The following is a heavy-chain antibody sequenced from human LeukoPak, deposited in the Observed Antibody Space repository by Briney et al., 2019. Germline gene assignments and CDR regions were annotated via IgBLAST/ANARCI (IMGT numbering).Heavy chain of an antibody. Sequence: GASVKVSCKASGYTFTSYGISWVRQAPGQGLEWMGWISAYNGNTSYAQKLQGRVTMTTDTSTSTAYMELRSLRSDDTAVYYCARDLITMVRGVILYYYGMDVWGQGTTITVSS. CDR2: ISAYNGNT. V-gene: IGHV1-18*01. J-gene: IGHJ6*02. CDR3: ARDLITMVRGVILYYYGMDV. D-gene: IGHD3-10*01. CDR1: GYTFTSYG.